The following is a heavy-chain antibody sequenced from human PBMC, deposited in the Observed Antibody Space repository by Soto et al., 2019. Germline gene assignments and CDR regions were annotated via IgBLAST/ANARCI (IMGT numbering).Heavy chain of an antibody. CDR3: ARGGSLWFGELSAYYYGMDV. D-gene: IGHD3-10*01. J-gene: IGHJ6*02. CDR1: GYTFTGYY. CDR2: INPNSGGT. Sequence: GASVKVSCKASGYTFTGYYMHWVRQAPGQGLEWMGWINPNSGGTNYAQKFQGWVTMTRDTSISTAYMELSRLRSDDTAVYYCARGGSLWFGELSAYYYGMDVWGHGTSVTRSS. V-gene: IGHV1-2*04.